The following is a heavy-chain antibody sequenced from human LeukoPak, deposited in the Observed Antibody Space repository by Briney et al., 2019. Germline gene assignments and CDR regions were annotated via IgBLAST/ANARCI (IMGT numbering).Heavy chain of an antibody. CDR2: IRNSDFPV. D-gene: IGHD1-26*01. J-gene: IGHJ6*02. CDR3: ASWDGPSAGLDV. Sequence: GSLRLSCAAASGFTFTDYISWIRQAPGKGLEWVSYIRNSDFPVYYADSVKGRFTISRDNAKDSVYLQMNSLRAEDTAVYFCASWDGPSAGLDVWGQGTTVTVSS. CDR1: GFTFTDY. V-gene: IGHV3-11*01.